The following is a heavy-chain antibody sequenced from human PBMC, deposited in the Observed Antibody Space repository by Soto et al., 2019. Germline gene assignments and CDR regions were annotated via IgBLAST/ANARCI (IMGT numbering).Heavy chain of an antibody. Sequence: SVKVSCKASGGTFSSYAISWVRQAPGQGLEWMGGIIPIFGTANYAQKFQGRVTITADESTSTAYMELSNLRSEDTAVSYCMVRGVSGIDVSQPGTTLTVVS. CDR2: IIPIFGTA. J-gene: IGHJ6*01. CDR3: MVRGVSGIDV. V-gene: IGHV1-69*13. D-gene: IGHD3-10*01. CDR1: GGTFSSYA.